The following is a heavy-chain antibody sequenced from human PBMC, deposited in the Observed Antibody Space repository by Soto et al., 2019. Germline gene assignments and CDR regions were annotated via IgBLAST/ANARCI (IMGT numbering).Heavy chain of an antibody. CDR3: AKEEYCSGGTCYPDY. Sequence: EVQLLESGGGLVQPGGSLRLSCAASGFIFSRPAMNWVRLPPGRGLEWVSGISSSGGTTYYADSVKGRFTISRDNSKNTLYLQMNSLRAEDTAVYYCAKEEYCSGGTCYPDYWGQGTRVTVSS. J-gene: IGHJ4*02. CDR1: GFIFSRPA. D-gene: IGHD2-15*01. V-gene: IGHV3-23*01. CDR2: ISSSGGTT.